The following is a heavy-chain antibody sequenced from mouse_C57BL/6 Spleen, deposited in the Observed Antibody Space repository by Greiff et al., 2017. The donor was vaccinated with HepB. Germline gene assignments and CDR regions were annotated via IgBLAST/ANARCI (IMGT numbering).Heavy chain of an antibody. Sequence: QVQLQQSGAELVRPGASVTLSCKASGYTFTDYEMHWVKQTPMHGLEWIGAIDPETGGTAYNQKFKGKAILTADKSSSTAYMELRSLTSEDSAVYYCTRAGVYYSNYVSWFAYWGQGTLVTVSA. D-gene: IGHD2-5*01. V-gene: IGHV1-15*01. CDR1: GYTFTDYE. J-gene: IGHJ3*01. CDR2: IDPETGGT. CDR3: TRAGVYYSNYVSWFAY.